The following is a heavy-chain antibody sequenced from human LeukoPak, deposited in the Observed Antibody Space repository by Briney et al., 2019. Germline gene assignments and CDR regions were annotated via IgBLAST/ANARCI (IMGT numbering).Heavy chain of an antibody. CDR1: GGSISSYY. CDR3: AREWPGGYFDY. CDR2: IYYSGST. D-gene: IGHD3-16*01. V-gene: IGHV4-59*01. Sequence: SETLSLTCTVSGGSISSYYWSWIRQPPGKGLEWIGYIYYSGSTNYNPSLKSRVTISVDTSKNQFSLKLSSVTAADTAVYYCAREWPGGYFDYWGQGTLVTVSS. J-gene: IGHJ4*02.